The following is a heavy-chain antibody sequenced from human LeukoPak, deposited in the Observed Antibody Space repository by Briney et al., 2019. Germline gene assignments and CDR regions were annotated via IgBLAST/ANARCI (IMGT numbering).Heavy chain of an antibody. CDR2: INAGNGNT. Sequence: ASVKVSCEASGYTFTSYAMHWVRQAPGQRLEWMGWINAGNGNTKYSQKFQGRVTITRDTSASTAYMELSSLRSEDTAVYYCASVKYSRGAFDIWGQGTMVTVSS. D-gene: IGHD6-6*01. J-gene: IGHJ3*02. CDR1: GYTFTSYA. CDR3: ASVKYSRGAFDI. V-gene: IGHV1-3*01.